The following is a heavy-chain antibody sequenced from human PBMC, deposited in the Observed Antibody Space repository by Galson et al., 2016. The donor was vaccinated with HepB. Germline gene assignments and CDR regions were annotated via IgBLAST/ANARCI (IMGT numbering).Heavy chain of an antibody. Sequence: SLRLSCAASGFTFSSYSMNWVRQAPGKGLEWVSSISSSSSYIYYADSVKGRFTISRDNAKNSLYLQMNSLRAEDTAVYYCASAVSGDYVDYAGDWGQGTLGTVSS. D-gene: IGHD4-17*01. CDR2: ISSSSSYI. CDR3: ASAVSGDYVDYAGD. CDR1: GFTFSSYS. V-gene: IGHV3-21*01. J-gene: IGHJ4*02.